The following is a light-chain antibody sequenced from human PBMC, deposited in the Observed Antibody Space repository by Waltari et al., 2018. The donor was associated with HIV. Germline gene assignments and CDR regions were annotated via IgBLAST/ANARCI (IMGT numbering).Light chain of an antibody. Sequence: QTVVTQEPSLTVPPGGTVTLTCASCTGAATSGYYPNWFQQKPGQAPRSLIYNINDKHSWTPARFSGSLLGGKVALTLSGVQPEDEAEYHCLLYYGGAWVFGGGTKLTVL. CDR3: LLYYGGAWV. CDR1: TGAATSGYY. CDR2: NIN. V-gene: IGLV7-43*01. J-gene: IGLJ3*02.